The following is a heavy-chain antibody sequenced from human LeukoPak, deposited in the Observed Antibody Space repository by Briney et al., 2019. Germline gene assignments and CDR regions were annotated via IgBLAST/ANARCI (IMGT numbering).Heavy chain of an antibody. CDR3: ARHSGYSYGYAYYYYYMDV. CDR1: GGSISSSSYY. CDR2: IYYSGST. D-gene: IGHD5-18*01. J-gene: IGHJ6*03. Sequence: SETLSLPCTVSGGSISSSSYYWGWIRQPPGKGLEWIGSIYYSGSTYYNPSLKSRVTISVDPSKNQFSLKLSSVTAADTAVYYCARHSGYSYGYAYYYYYMDVWGKGTTVTVSS. V-gene: IGHV4-39*01.